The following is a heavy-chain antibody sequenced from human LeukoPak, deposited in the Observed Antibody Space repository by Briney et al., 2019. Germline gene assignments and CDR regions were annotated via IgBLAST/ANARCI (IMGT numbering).Heavy chain of an antibody. CDR2: IRYDGSDK. V-gene: IGHV3-30*02. J-gene: IGHJ4*02. Sequence: GGSLRLSCAASGFTFSSYGMHWVRQAPGKGLEWVSFIRYDGSDKYYADSVRGRFTISRDNSKNTLYLQMNSLRAEDTAVYYCAKGQVGATTQIDYWGQGTLVTVSS. CDR3: AKGQVGATTQIDY. CDR1: GFTFSSYG. D-gene: IGHD1-26*01.